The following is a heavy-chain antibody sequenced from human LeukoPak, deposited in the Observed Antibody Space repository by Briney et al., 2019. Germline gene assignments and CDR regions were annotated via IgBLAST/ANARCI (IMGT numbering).Heavy chain of an antibody. CDR1: GYSLTELS. J-gene: IGHJ3*02. Sequence: ATVKVPYKVSGYSLTELSMLWVRQTLDKGLEGMGAVNPRDAETIYAQKLQGRVTLTGDTSTETAYTELTSLRAQGNAAYYRATFVPYSDSSDFDIHAFHIWGRGTMVTVSS. CDR3: ATFVPYSDSSDFDIHAFHI. CDR2: VNPRDAET. D-gene: IGHD3-22*01. V-gene: IGHV1-24*01.